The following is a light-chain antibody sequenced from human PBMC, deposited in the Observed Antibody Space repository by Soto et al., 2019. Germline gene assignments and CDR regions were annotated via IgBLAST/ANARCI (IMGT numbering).Light chain of an antibody. J-gene: IGKJ5*01. V-gene: IGKV3-11*01. CDR1: QSVGSF. Sequence: EIVLTQSPATLSLSPGERATLSCRASQSVGSFLAWYQQKPGQAPRLLIYDTSIRATGIPARFSGSVSGTEFTLTISSLEPEDFAVYYCQQRNSWPPTFTFGQGTRLEIK. CDR2: DTS. CDR3: QQRNSWPPTFT.